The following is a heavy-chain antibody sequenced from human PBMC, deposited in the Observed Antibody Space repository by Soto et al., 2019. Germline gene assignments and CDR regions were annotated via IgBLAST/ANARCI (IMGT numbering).Heavy chain of an antibody. CDR2: INWNSGNI. CDR3: AKGSGGTYHYYGMDV. Sequence: TGGSLRLSCAASGLTFDDYAMHWVRQAPGKGLEWVSGINWNSGNIGYADSVKGRFTISRDNAKNSLYLQMNSLRAEDTALYYCAKGSGGTYHYYGMDVWGQGTTVTVSS. CDR1: GLTFDDYA. D-gene: IGHD2-15*01. V-gene: IGHV3-9*01. J-gene: IGHJ6*02.